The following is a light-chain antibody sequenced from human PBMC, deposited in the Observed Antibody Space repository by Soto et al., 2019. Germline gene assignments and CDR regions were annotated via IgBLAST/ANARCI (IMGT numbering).Light chain of an antibody. CDR3: QHYNYWPPKT. CDR1: QSVGNN. Sequence: EIVRTQSQATLSVSPGERTTLSCRASQSVGNNLAWYQQKPGQAPRLLIYGAYTRATGIPARFSGSGSGTDFTLTISSLQSEDFAVYYCQHYNYWPPKTFGQGTKVDIK. CDR2: GAY. J-gene: IGKJ1*01. V-gene: IGKV3-15*01.